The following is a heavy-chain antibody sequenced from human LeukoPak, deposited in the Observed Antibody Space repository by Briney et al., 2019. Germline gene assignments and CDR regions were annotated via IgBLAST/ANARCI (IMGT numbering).Heavy chain of an antibody. CDR1: GFAFSSYG. CDR3: ARDSIAAAGMTFDL. V-gene: IGHV3-33*01. J-gene: IGHJ3*01. Sequence: GGSLRLSCAASGFAFSSYGMHWVRQAPGKGLEWVAVIWYDGSNKYYADSVKGRFTISRDNSKDTLYLQMNSLRAEDTAVYSCARDSIAAAGMTFDLWGQGTMVTVSS. CDR2: IWYDGSNK. D-gene: IGHD6-13*01.